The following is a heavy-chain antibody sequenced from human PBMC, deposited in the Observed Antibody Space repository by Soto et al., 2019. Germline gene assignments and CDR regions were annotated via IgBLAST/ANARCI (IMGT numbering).Heavy chain of an antibody. D-gene: IGHD3-22*01. CDR3: AKVRDSSGYPTIFDC. Sequence: SETLSLTCTVSGGSISSSSYYWGWIRQPPGKGLEWIGSIHYSGSTYYNPTLKSRVTIYADTSKNQFSLKLKSVTAADTAVYYCAKVRDSSGYPTIFDCWGQGTLVTVSS. CDR1: GGSISSSSYY. CDR2: IHYSGST. J-gene: IGHJ4*02. V-gene: IGHV4-39*01.